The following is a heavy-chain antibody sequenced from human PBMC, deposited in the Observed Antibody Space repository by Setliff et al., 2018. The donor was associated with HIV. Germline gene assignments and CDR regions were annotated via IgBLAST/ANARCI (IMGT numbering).Heavy chain of an antibody. Sequence: GGSLRLSCAASGFTFSDAGMSWVRLAPGKGLEWVARVKSRRDGGTMEYAAPVKGRFTISRDDSRNMLTLQMNSLKADDTAVYYCARALYYYDSFDAFDIWGQGTMVTVSS. CDR2: VKSRRDGGTM. CDR3: ARALYYYDSFDAFDI. V-gene: IGHV3-15*01. J-gene: IGHJ3*02. D-gene: IGHD3-22*01. CDR1: GFTFSDAG.